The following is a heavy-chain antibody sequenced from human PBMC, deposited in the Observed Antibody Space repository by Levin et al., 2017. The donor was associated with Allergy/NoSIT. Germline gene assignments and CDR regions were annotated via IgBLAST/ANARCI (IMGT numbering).Heavy chain of an antibody. D-gene: IGHD3-16*01. V-gene: IGHV3-13*04. CDR2: IDTGGET. CDR1: GFPFSTFD. J-gene: IGHJ4*02. Sequence: GGSLRLSCGASGFPFSTFDMHWVRQAPGKGLEWVSAIDTGGETYYPRSVKGRFTISRENAKNSLHLQMNSLRAGDTAVYFCVREGGGVSNIDPLDYWGQGTLVTVSS. CDR3: VREGGGVSNIDPLDY.